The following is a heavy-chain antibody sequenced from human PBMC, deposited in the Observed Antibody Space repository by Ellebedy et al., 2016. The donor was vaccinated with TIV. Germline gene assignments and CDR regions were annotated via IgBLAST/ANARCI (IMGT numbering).Heavy chain of an antibody. CDR1: GGSISSSNW. CDR3: ARSRPKYYFDY. D-gene: IGHD6-6*01. Sequence: MPSETLSLTCTVSGGSISSSNWWSWVRQPPGKGLEWIGEIYHSGNTNYNPSLKSRVTISVDKSKNQFSLKLNSVTAADTAVYYCARSRPKYYFDYWGQGTLVTVSS. J-gene: IGHJ4*02. CDR2: IYHSGNT. V-gene: IGHV4-4*02.